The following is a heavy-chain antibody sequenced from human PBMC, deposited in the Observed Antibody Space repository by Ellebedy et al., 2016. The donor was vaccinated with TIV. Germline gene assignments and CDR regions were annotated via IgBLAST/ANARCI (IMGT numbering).Heavy chain of an antibody. D-gene: IGHD2-21*02. CDR1: GVSITSHF. Sequence: ETLSLTCAVSGVSITSHFWTWIRQPAGGGLEWLAHIYSNDEKSYSTSLKTRLGISRDTSKSQVVLTMTNMDPVDTATYYCARALYYCGGDCSYNFDFWGQGTPVTVSS. J-gene: IGHJ4*02. CDR3: ARALYYCGGDCSYNFDF. V-gene: IGHV2-26*01. CDR2: IYSNDEK.